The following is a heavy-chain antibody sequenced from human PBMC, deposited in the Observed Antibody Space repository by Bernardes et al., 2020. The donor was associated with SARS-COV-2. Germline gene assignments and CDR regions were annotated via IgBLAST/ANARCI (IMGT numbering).Heavy chain of an antibody. D-gene: IGHD3-3*01. CDR3: ARNQDQRITIFGVVSGGFDP. V-gene: IGHV3-23*01. J-gene: IGHJ5*02. CDR1: GFTFSTYA. CDR2: IDTNGGST. Sequence: GSLSLSCAASGFTFSTYAMTWVRQAPGKGLEWVSTIDTNGGSTSYTDSVKGRFTISSDKSKNTLYLHMNTLRAEDTAIYYCARNQDQRITIFGVVSGGFDPWGQGTLVTVSS.